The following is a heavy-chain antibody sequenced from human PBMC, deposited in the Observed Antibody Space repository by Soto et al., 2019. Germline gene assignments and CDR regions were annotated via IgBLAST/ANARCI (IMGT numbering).Heavy chain of an antibody. V-gene: IGHV3-49*04. CDR2: IRNKAYGGTT. CDR3: TRDLYYDSSGYYYVSPIDY. Sequence: GGSLRLSCTASGFTCGDYAMNWVRQAPGKGLEWVGFIRNKAYGGTTEYAASVKCRFTISRDDSKSIPYLQMNSLKTEDTAVYYCTRDLYYDSSGYYYVSPIDYWVQGT. D-gene: IGHD3-22*01. CDR1: GFTCGDYA. J-gene: IGHJ4*02.